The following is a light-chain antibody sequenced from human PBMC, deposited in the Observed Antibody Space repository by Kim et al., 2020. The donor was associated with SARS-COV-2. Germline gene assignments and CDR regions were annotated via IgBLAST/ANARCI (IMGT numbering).Light chain of an antibody. CDR2: GTS. V-gene: IGKV3-15*01. Sequence: ESARERATLSCRASQSVSSNLAWYQQKTGQAPRLHMYGTSTRATGIPVRFSGSGSGTEFTLTISSLQSEDFALYYCHQYSDWPPYSFGQGTKLEIK. J-gene: IGKJ2*03. CDR3: HQYSDWPPYS. CDR1: QSVSSN.